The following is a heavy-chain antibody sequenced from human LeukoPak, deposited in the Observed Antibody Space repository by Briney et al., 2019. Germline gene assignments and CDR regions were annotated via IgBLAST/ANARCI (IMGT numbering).Heavy chain of an antibody. J-gene: IGHJ6*02. V-gene: IGHV3-23*01. D-gene: IGHD3-9*01. CDR2: IGGSGGST. CDR1: GFTFSNYP. CDR3: AKDGYYDILTGYSNYYYYGMDV. Sequence: GGSLRLSCAASGFTFSNYPMSWVRQAPGRGLEWVSTIGGSGGSTDYADSVKGRFTISRDNSKNTLYLQMNSLRAEDTAVYYCAKDGYYDILTGYSNYYYYGMDVWGQGTTVTVSS.